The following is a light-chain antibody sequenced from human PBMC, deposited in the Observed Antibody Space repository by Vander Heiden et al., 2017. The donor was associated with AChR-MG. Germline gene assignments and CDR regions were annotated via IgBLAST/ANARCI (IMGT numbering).Light chain of an antibody. CDR3: SSYAGGNVI. CDR2: GVR. Sequence: QSALTQPPPASGSPGQSVTISCSGTSSDIGAYTYVSWYQQHPGKAPTFMMYGVRKRPSGVPDRFSGSKSGNTASLTVSGLQAEDEADYYCSSYAGGNVIFGGGTKLTVL. V-gene: IGLV2-8*01. J-gene: IGLJ2*01. CDR1: SSDIGAYTY.